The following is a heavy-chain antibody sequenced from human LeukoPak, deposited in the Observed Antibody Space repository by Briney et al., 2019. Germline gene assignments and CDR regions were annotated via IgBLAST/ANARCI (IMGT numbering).Heavy chain of an antibody. D-gene: IGHD3-9*01. CDR1: CDSIIGTSHR. CDR3: ARHCTFETGIVYYFDM. V-gene: IGHV4-39*01. CDR2: IHYSGVS. J-gene: IGHJ4*02. Sequence: SETLSLTCTVSCDSIIGTSHRWAWLRQTPGKGLEWIGDIHYSGVSSYDPPLASRFIISVDSSKNQVSLRVSSVTGSDTAIYYCARHCTFETGIVYYFDMWGQGTLVTVSS.